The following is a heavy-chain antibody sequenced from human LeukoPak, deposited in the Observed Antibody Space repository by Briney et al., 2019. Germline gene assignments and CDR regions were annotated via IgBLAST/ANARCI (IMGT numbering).Heavy chain of an antibody. Sequence: ASVKVSCEASGFTFTSFGFSWVRQAPGQGLEWMGWISAYNGNTNYAQNLQGRVTMITDASTSTVYMELRSLRSDDTATYYCGRWRESSNWPPGYLQYWGQGTLVIVSS. CDR1: GFTFTSFG. J-gene: IGHJ1*01. CDR3: GRWRESSNWPPGYLQY. CDR2: ISAYNGNT. V-gene: IGHV1-18*01. D-gene: IGHD4-11*01.